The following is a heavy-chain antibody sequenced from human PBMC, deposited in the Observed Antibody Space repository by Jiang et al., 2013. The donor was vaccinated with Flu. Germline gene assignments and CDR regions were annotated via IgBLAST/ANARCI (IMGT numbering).Heavy chain of an antibody. CDR3: ARLWAFSGSYVFDY. J-gene: IGHJ4*02. CDR2: GGST. Sequence: GGSTSYAQKFQGRVTMTRDTSTSTVYMELSSLRSEDTAVYYCARLWAFSGSYVFDYWGQGTLVTVSS. V-gene: IGHV1-46*01. D-gene: IGHD3-10*01.